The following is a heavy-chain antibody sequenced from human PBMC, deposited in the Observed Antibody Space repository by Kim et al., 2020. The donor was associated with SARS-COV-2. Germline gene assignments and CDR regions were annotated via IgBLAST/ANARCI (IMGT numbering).Heavy chain of an antibody. V-gene: IGHV3-23*01. CDR3: TKNLQGSNWHFRGMDD. D-gene: IGHD6-13*01. CDR2: ISGTGTNR. Sequence: GGSLRLSCVASGFTFNNYAMTWVRQAPGKGLEWVSGISGTGTNRYYVGSVKGRFTISRDNSKNTLYLQMNSLRPEDTALYYCTKNLQGSNWHFRGMDDWG. CDR1: GFTFNNYA. J-gene: IGHJ6*01.